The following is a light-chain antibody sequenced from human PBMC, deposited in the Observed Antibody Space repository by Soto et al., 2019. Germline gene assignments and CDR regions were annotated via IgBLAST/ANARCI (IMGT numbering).Light chain of an antibody. CDR1: SSDVGGYNY. CDR3: SSYTSSGNYV. V-gene: IGLV2-14*03. J-gene: IGLJ1*01. CDR2: DVT. Sequence: QSVLPHPASVSRSPGQSIANSFTGSSSDVGGYNYVSWYQHHPGKAPKLMIYDVTNRPSGVSDRFSGSKSGNTASLTISGLQAEDEADYYCSSYTSSGNYVFGTGTKVTVL.